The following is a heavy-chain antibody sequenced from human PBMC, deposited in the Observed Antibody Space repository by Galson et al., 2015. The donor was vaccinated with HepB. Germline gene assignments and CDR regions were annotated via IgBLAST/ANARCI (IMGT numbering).Heavy chain of an antibody. D-gene: IGHD1-26*01. CDR3: AKEVSLGAAAGRWEFYYGMDV. CDR2: IYSGGST. Sequence: SLRLSCAASGFTVSSNYMSWVRQAPGKGLEWVSVIYSGGSTYYADSVKGRFTISRDNSENTLYLQMNSLRAEDTALYYCAKEVSLGAAAGRWEFYYGMDVWGQGTTVTVSS. V-gene: IGHV3-53*01. J-gene: IGHJ6*02. CDR1: GFTVSSNY.